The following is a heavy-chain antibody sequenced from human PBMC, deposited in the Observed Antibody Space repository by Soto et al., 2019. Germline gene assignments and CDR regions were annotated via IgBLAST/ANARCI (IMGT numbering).Heavy chain of an antibody. CDR2: ISPK. J-gene: IGHJ3*01. CDR3: ARDDAFANENAFDL. D-gene: IGHD1-1*01. CDR1: GFSFRTYG. V-gene: IGHV3-33*01. Sequence: PGGSLRLSCAVSGFSFRTYGFHWVRQPPGKGLQWVAVISPKGHSDSVEGRFTISRDNSKDTLYLQMNNLRAGDTAVYYCARDDAFANENAFDLWGQGTKVTVSS.